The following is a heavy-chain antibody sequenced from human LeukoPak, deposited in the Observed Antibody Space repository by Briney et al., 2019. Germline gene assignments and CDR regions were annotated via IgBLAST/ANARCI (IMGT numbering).Heavy chain of an antibody. J-gene: IGHJ5*02. CDR1: GFTFSDYY. Sequence: GGSLRLSCAASGFTFSDYYMHWIRQAPGKGLEWVSYISSSGSTISYADSVKGRFTISRDDAKNSLYLHMSSLRAEDTAMYYCARASRYGLNWFDPWGQGTLVTVSS. CDR3: ARASRYGLNWFDP. CDR2: ISSSGSTI. D-gene: IGHD3-10*01. V-gene: IGHV3-11*04.